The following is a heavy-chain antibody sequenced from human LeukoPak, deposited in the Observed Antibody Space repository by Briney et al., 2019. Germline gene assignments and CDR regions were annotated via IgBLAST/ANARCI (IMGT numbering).Heavy chain of an antibody. CDR1: GYTFTGYY. J-gene: IGHJ3*02. V-gene: IGHV1-2*02. D-gene: IGHD2-2*01. CDR2: INPNSGGT. CDR3: ARGWGDIVVVPAAFNDFDI. Sequence: GASVKVSCKASGYTFTGYYMHWVRQAPGQGLEWMGWINPNSGGTNYAQKFQGRVTMTRDTSISTAYMELSRLRSDDTAVYYCARGWGDIVVVPAAFNDFDIWGQGTMVTVSS.